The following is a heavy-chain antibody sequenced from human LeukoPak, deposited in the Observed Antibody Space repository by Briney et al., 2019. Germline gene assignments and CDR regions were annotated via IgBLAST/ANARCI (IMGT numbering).Heavy chain of an antibody. J-gene: IGHJ4*02. V-gene: IGHV3-23*01. CDR3: GKTTVGYSSGRYPGWPVDY. CDR1: GFTVSSYA. D-gene: IGHD2-15*01. CDR2: IFGSGGSP. Sequence: GGSLRLSCAASGFTVSSYAMTWVRQAPGKGLEWISGIFGSGGSPHYADSVKGRFTISRDNFQNTVYLQLGSLRVEDTAVYYCGKTTVGYSSGRYPGWPVDYWGQGALVTVSS.